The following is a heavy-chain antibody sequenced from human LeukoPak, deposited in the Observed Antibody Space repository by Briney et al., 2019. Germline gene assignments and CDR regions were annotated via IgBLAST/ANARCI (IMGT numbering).Heavy chain of an antibody. Sequence: GRPLRLSCAASGFTFKNAWMSWVRQAPGKGLEWVGRLKSKTDGGATDYAAPVKGRITISRDDSKNRLYLQMNSLKTEDTAVYYCTTANYYDGSVLEYWGQGTLVTVSS. CDR2: LKSKTDGGAT. D-gene: IGHD3-22*01. V-gene: IGHV3-15*01. CDR3: TTANYYDGSVLEY. CDR1: GFTFKNAW. J-gene: IGHJ4*02.